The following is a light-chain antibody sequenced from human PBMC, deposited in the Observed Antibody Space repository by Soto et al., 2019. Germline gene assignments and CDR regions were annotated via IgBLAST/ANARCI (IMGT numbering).Light chain of an antibody. CDR3: SSYTSRSMWV. V-gene: IGLV2-14*01. J-gene: IGLJ3*02. CDR1: SSDVGGYNY. Sequence: QSALTQPASVSGSPGQSITISCTGTSSDVGGYNYVSWYQQHPGKAPKLMIYEVSNRPSGVSNRFSGSKSGNTASLTISGLQAEDEADYYCSSYTSRSMWVLGGGTKLTVL. CDR2: EVS.